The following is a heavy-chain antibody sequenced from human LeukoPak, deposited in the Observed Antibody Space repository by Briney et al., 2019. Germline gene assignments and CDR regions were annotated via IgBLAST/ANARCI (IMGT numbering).Heavy chain of an antibody. V-gene: IGHV3-48*04. D-gene: IGHD3-16*01. CDR3: VREVGRPKTFYFDS. Sequence: GGSLRLSCIASGFVFSRDNTNWVRQAPGKGLEWVAHISETIYYADSVQGRFTISRDNAKNSLYLQMSNLRVDDTAMYYCVREVGRPKTFYFDSWGRGTPVTVPS. J-gene: IGHJ4*02. CDR1: GFVFSRDN. CDR2: ISETI.